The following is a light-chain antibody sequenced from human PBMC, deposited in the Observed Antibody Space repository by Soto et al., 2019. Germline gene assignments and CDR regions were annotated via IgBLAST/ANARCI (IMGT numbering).Light chain of an antibody. J-gene: IGLJ1*01. CDR3: QVWDSGSDYV. CDR1: NIGGKS. V-gene: IGLV3-21*02. Sequence: SYELTQPPSVSVAPGQTARMTCGGNNIGGKSVHWYQQRPGQAPALVVYDDTDRPSGIPERFSGSNSGNTATLTISRVEAGDGADYYCQVWDSGSDYVFGTGTKLTVL. CDR2: DDT.